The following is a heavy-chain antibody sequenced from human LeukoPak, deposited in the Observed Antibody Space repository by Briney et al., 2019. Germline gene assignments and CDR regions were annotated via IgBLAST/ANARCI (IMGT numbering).Heavy chain of an antibody. D-gene: IGHD3-22*01. J-gene: IGHJ2*01. V-gene: IGHV4-30-2*01. Sequence: SETLSLTCTVSGGSISSGGYYWSWIRQPPGKGLEWIGYIYHSGSTYYNPSLKSRVTISVDRSKNQFSLKLSSVTAADTAVYYCARDAYYDSSGPNWYFDLWGRGTLVTVSS. CDR3: ARDAYYDSSGPNWYFDL. CDR1: GGSISSGGYY. CDR2: IYHSGST.